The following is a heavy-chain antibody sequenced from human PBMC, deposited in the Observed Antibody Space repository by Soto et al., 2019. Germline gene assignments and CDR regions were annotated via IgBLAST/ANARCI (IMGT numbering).Heavy chain of an antibody. D-gene: IGHD5-18*01. CDR3: ARGGSNYGANAFDI. CDR1: GGSISGYY. V-gene: IGHV4-59*01. J-gene: IGHJ3*02. Sequence: PPETLSLTCTVSGGSISGYYWNWIRQPPGKGLEYIGHIYYIGTTNYNPSLKSRATISLDTSKNQFSLKLTSVTAADTAAYFCARGGSNYGANAFDIWDQGTMVTVS. CDR2: IYYIGTT.